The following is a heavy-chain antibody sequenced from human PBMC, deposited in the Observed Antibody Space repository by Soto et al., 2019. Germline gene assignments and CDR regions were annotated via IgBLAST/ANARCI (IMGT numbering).Heavy chain of an antibody. Sequence: LRLSCAASGFTFSSYGMHWVRQAPGKGLEWVAVISYDGSNKYYADSVKGRFTISRDNSKNTLYLQMNSLRAEDTAVYYCAKGRLDYGDYPIDYWGQGTLVTAPQ. CDR1: GFTFSSYG. CDR2: ISYDGSNK. CDR3: AKGRLDYGDYPIDY. D-gene: IGHD4-17*01. J-gene: IGHJ4*02. V-gene: IGHV3-30*18.